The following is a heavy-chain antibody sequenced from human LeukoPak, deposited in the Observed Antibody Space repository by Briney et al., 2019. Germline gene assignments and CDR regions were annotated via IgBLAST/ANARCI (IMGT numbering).Heavy chain of an antibody. CDR3: ASGIRLRTNDY. CDR2: IYYSGST. J-gene: IGHJ4*02. CDR1: GGSISSGDYY. D-gene: IGHD3-16*01. V-gene: IGHV4-30-4*01. Sequence: SETLSLTCTVSGGSISSGDYYWSWIRQPPGKGLEWIGYIYYSGSTYCNPSLKSRVTISVDTSKNQFSLKLSSVTAADTAVYYCASGIRLRTNDYWGQGTLVTVSS.